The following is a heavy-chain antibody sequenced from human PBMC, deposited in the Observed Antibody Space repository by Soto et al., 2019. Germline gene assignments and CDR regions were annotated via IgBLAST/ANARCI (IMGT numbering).Heavy chain of an antibody. Sequence: GESLKISCAASGFTFSSYAMSWVRQAPGKGLEWVSTISDSGSTYYADSVKGRFTISRDISKNTLYVQMSSLRAEDTAVYYCAKGGEGYCSGTSCLYHMDSWGKGTTVTGSS. CDR3: AKGGEGYCSGTSCLYHMDS. CDR2: ISDSGST. J-gene: IGHJ6*03. CDR1: GFTFSSYA. V-gene: IGHV3-23*01. D-gene: IGHD2-15*01.